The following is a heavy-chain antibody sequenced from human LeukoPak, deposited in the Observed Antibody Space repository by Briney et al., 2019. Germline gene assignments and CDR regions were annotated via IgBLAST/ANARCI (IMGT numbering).Heavy chain of an antibody. CDR3: ACVVRGAFDI. V-gene: IGHV3-35*01. CDR1: GFTFSNSD. CDR2: VSWNGSRT. J-gene: IGHJ3*02. Sequence: GGSLRLSCAASGFTFSNSDMNWVHQAPGKGLEWVSGVSWNGSRTHYTDSVKGRFIISRDNSRNTLYLQTNSLRAEDTAVYYCACVVRGAFDIWGQGTLVTVSS. D-gene: IGHD2-21*01.